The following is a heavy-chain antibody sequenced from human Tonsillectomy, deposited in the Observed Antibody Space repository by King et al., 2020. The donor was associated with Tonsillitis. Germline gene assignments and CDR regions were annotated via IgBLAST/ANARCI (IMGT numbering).Heavy chain of an antibody. Sequence: VQLVESGGGLVQPGGSLRLSCAASGFTFSTYAMSWVRQAPGKGLEWVSAISGSGDSTYYADSVKGRFTISRDNSKNTLFLQMDSLRADDTAAYYCAKASGGTYLFDYWGQGTLVTVSS. J-gene: IGHJ4*02. V-gene: IGHV3-23*04. CDR2: ISGSGDST. D-gene: IGHD1-26*01. CDR1: GFTFSTYA. CDR3: AKASGGTYLFDY.